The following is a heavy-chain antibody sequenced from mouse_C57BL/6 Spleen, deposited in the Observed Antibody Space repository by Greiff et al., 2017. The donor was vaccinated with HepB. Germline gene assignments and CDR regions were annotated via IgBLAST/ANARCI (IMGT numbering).Heavy chain of an antibody. CDR3: ARELLRSYYAMDY. CDR1: GYAFSSSW. CDR2: IYPGDGDT. V-gene: IGHV1-82*01. J-gene: IGHJ4*01. D-gene: IGHD1-1*01. Sequence: VKLMESGPELVKPGASVKISCKASGYAFSSSWMNWVKQRPGKGLEWIGRIYPGDGDTNYNGKFKGKATLTADKSSSTTYMQLSSLTSAYSAVYFCARELLRSYYAMDYWGQGTSVTVSS.